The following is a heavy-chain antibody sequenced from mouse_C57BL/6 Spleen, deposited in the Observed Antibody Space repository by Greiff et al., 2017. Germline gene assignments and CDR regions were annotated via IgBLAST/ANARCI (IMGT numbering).Heavy chain of an antibody. V-gene: IGHV1-81*01. Sequence: QVQLKESGAELARPGASVKLSCKASGYTFTSYGISWVKQRTGQGLEWIGEIYPRSGNTYYNEKFKGKATLTADKSSSTAYMELRSLTSEDSAVYFCARAAGSSPYAMDYWGQGTSVTVSS. CDR2: IYPRSGNT. D-gene: IGHD1-1*01. J-gene: IGHJ4*01. CDR1: GYTFTSYG. CDR3: ARAAGSSPYAMDY.